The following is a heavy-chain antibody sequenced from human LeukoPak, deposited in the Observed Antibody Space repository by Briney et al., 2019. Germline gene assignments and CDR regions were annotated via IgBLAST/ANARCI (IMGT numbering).Heavy chain of an antibody. CDR2: ISSSSSYI. Sequence: PGRSLRLSCAASGFTFSSYSMNWVRQAPGKGLEWVSSISSSSSYIYYADSVKGRFTISRDNAKNSLYLQMNSLRAEDTAVYYCAREPWEAYCGGDCSNSAEYFQHWGQGTLVTVSS. V-gene: IGHV3-21*01. D-gene: IGHD2-21*02. J-gene: IGHJ1*01. CDR1: GFTFSSYS. CDR3: AREPWEAYCGGDCSNSAEYFQH.